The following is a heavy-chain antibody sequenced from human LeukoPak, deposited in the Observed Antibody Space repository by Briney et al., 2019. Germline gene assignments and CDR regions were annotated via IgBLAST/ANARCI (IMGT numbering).Heavy chain of an antibody. D-gene: IGHD2-15*01. CDR2: ISSTGGTT. J-gene: IGHJ4*02. V-gene: IGHV3-23*01. CDR1: GITFSSYG. Sequence: PGGSLRLSCAASGITFSSYGMSWVRQAPGKGLEWVSSISSTGGTTYYADSVKGRFTISRDNSKNTLYLQMNSLRAEDTAVYYCPPADFDYWGQGTLVTVSS. CDR3: PPADFDY.